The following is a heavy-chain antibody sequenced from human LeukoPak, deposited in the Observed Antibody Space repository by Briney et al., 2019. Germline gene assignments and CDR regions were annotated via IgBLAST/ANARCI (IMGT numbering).Heavy chain of an antibody. CDR3: ARESITLIGAVLTTEGSGFDY. J-gene: IGHJ4*02. CDR1: GFTFSNHW. V-gene: IGHV3-7*01. Sequence: GGSLRLSCAASGFTFSNHWMIWVRQAPGKGLEWVANINQEGSQKYDVYPVKGRFTISRDNAKNSLYLQMSSLRAEDTAIYYCARESITLIGAVLTTEGSGFDYWGQGTLVTVSS. CDR2: INQEGSQK. D-gene: IGHD3-22*01.